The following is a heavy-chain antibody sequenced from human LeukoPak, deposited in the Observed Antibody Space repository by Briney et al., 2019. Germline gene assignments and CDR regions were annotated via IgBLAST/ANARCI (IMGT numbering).Heavy chain of an antibody. Sequence: GGSLRLSCAASGFTFSSYWMSWVRQAPGKGLEWVALIRYDETYKYYADSVKGRFTISRDNSKNTLYLQMNSLRPEDTAVYYCARDLDDLLTGYYPMGVSDFWGQGTMVTVSS. V-gene: IGHV3-30*02. J-gene: IGHJ3*01. CDR3: ARDLDDLLTGYYPMGVSDF. CDR2: IRYDETYK. CDR1: GFTFSSYW. D-gene: IGHD3-9*01.